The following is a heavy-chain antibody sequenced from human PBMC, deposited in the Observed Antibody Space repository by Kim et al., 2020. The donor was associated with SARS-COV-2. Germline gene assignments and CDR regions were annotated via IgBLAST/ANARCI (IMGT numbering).Heavy chain of an antibody. Sequence: GGSLRLSCAASGLTFSNAWMSWVRQAPGKGLEWVGRIKSKTDGGTTDYAAPVKGRFTISRDDSKNTLYLQMNSLKTEDTAVYYCTTVAITMVRGVIITNDYWGQGTLVTVSS. CDR1: GLTFSNAW. V-gene: IGHV3-15*01. D-gene: IGHD3-10*01. CDR3: TTVAITMVRGVIITNDY. J-gene: IGHJ4*02. CDR2: IKSKTDGGTT.